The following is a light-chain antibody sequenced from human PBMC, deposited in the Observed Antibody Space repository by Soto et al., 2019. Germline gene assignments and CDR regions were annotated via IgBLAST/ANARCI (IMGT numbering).Light chain of an antibody. CDR2: VAS. Sequence: DIQMTQSLSSLSASVGDRVTITCRASQSISNSLSCYQQKPGKAPNFLIYVASTLQSGVPSRFSGSGSGTRFTLTISSLQPEDVATYYCQQSFSPPYTCGQGTKLESK. CDR3: QQSFSPPYT. V-gene: IGKV1-39*01. CDR1: QSISNS. J-gene: IGKJ2*01.